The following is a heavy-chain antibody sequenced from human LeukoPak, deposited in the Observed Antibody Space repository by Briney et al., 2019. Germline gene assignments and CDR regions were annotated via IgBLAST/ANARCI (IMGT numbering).Heavy chain of an antibody. CDR1: GYTFTDYY. V-gene: IGHV1-2*02. CDR2: ISPDSGRT. J-gene: IGHJ4*02. D-gene: IGHD5-24*01. CDR3: ARDTRSSYLQYYFDY. Sequence: WASATVSCKASGYTFTDYYMHWVRQAPGQGLEWIGWISPDSGRTAFAQKFQGRVTMTRDTSISTAYMELSRLGYDDTAVYYCARDTRSSYLQYYFDYWGQGTLVTVSS.